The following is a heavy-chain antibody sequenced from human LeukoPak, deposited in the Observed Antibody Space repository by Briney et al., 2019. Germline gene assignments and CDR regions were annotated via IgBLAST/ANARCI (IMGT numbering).Heavy chain of an antibody. Sequence: GGSLRLSCAASGFTFSNAWMSWVRQAPGKGLEWVGRIKSKTDGGTTDYAAPVKGRFTISRDDSKNTLYLQMNSLKTEDTAVYYCTTANYGGNSGYYYYYYMDVWGKGTTVTISS. V-gene: IGHV3-15*01. CDR3: TTANYGGNSGYYYYYYMDV. D-gene: IGHD4-23*01. CDR2: IKSKTDGGTT. J-gene: IGHJ6*03. CDR1: GFTFSNAW.